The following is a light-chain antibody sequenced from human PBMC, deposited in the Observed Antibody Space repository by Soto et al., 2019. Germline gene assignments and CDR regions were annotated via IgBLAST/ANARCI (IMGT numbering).Light chain of an antibody. CDR1: QSVSSSY. V-gene: IGKV3-20*01. CDR2: GAS. J-gene: IGKJ1*01. CDR3: QQYGSSLTWT. Sequence: EIVLTQSPGTLSLSPGERATLSCRASQSVSSSYLAWYQQKPGQAPRLLIYGASSRATGIPDRFSGSGSGTDFTLTIIRLEPEDLAVYYCQQYGSSLTWTFGQGTKVDIK.